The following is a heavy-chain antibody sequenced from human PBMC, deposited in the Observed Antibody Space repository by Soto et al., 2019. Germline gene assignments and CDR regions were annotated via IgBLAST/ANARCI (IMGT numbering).Heavy chain of an antibody. Sequence: PSQTLSLTCAGYGGSFSGYYWSWIRQPPGKGLEWIGEINHSGSTNYNPSLKSRVTISVDTSKNQFSLKLSSVTAADTAVYYCARDVPTTVVTSDSDAFDIWGQGTMVTV. CDR2: INHSGST. V-gene: IGHV4-34*01. CDR3: ARDVPTTVVTSDSDAFDI. J-gene: IGHJ3*02. CDR1: GGSFSGYY. D-gene: IGHD4-17*01.